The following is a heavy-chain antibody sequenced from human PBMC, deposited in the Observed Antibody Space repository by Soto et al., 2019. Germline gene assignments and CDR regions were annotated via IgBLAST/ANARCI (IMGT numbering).Heavy chain of an antibody. D-gene: IGHD6-6*01. CDR1: GGTFSSYA. V-gene: IGHV1-69*13. Sequence: GASVKVSCKASGGTFSSYAISWVRQAPGQGLEWMGGIIPIFGTANYAQKFQGRVTITADESTSTAYMELSSLRSEDTAVYYCARVVRLTNPYSSSEDYYGMDVWGQGTTVTVSS. J-gene: IGHJ6*02. CDR3: ARVVRLTNPYSSSEDYYGMDV. CDR2: IIPIFGTA.